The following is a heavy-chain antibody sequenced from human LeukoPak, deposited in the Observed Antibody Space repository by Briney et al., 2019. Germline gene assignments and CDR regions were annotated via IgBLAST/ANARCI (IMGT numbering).Heavy chain of an antibody. CDR2: IIPTLGIA. V-gene: IGHV1-69*02. CDR3: ARGPYYDSSGYVLDY. J-gene: IGHJ4*02. CDR1: GGTFSSYT. D-gene: IGHD3-22*01. Sequence: ASVKVSCKASGGTFSSYTISWVRQAPGQGLEWMGRIIPTLGIANYAQKFQGRVTITADKSTSTAYMELSSLRSEDTAVYYCARGPYYDSSGYVLDYWGQGTLVTASS.